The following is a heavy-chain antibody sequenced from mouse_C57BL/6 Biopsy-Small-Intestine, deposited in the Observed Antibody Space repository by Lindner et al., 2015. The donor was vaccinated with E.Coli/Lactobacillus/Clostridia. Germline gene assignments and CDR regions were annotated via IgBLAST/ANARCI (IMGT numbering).Heavy chain of an antibody. Sequence: EVQLQESGAELVRPGASVKLSYTPSGFNIKDDYMHWVKQRPEQGLEWIGWIDPENGDTEYASKFQGKATITADSSSNTAYLQLSSLTSEDTAVYYCTLGDREGYYYAMDYWGQGTSVTVSS. D-gene: IGHD2-14*01. V-gene: IGHV14-4*01. CDR2: IDPENGDT. J-gene: IGHJ4*01. CDR1: GFNIKDDY. CDR3: TLGDREGYYYAMDY.